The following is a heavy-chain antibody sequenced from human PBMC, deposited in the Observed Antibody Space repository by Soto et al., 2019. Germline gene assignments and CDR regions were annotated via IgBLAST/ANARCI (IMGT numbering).Heavy chain of an antibody. CDR2: ISGSGGST. J-gene: IGHJ6*02. Sequence: PGGSLRLSCAASGFTFSSYAMSWVRQAPGKGLEWVSAISGSGGSTYYADSVKGRFTISRDNSKNTLYLQMNSLRAEDTAVYYCAKAKRGSWYDRYYYYGMDVWGQGTTVTVSS. CDR3: AKAKRGSWYDRYYYYGMDV. D-gene: IGHD6-13*01. CDR1: GFTFSSYA. V-gene: IGHV3-23*01.